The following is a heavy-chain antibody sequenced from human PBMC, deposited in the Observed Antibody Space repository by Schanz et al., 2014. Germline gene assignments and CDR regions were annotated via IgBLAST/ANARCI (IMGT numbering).Heavy chain of an antibody. CDR2: IGTSGGT. CDR1: GFSFGNYG. V-gene: IGHV3-23*04. CDR3: AKSQGSSFDS. D-gene: IGHD6-13*01. Sequence: EVQLVDSGGGLVQPGGSLRLSCEASGFSFGNYGMSWVRQAPGKGLEWVSTIGTSGGTNYAESVKGRFTISRDNSKNTLYLQMNCLRAEDTAVYCCAKSQGSSFDSWGQGTLVTVSS. J-gene: IGHJ4*02.